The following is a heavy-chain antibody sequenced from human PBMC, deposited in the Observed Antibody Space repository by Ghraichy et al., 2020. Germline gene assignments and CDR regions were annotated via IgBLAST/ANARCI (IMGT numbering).Heavy chain of an antibody. CDR1: GYSISSGYY. J-gene: IGHJ5*02. Sequence: SETLSLTCTVSGYSISSGYYWGWIRQPPGKGLEWIGSIYHSGSTYYNPSLKSRVTISVDTSKNQFSLKLSSVTAADTAVYYCARDPSPEDIVVVPAAIRLVFDPWGQGTLVTVSS. CDR2: IYHSGST. V-gene: IGHV4-38-2*02. CDR3: ARDPSPEDIVVVPAAIRLVFDP. D-gene: IGHD2-2*02.